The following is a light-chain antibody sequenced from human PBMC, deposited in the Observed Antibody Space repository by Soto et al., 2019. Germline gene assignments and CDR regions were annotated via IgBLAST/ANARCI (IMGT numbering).Light chain of an antibody. CDR2: RND. J-gene: IGLJ1*01. V-gene: IGLV1-47*01. CDR3: AAWDDTGRSYV. Sequence: QSVLTQPSSVSGTPGQGVTISCSGSISNIGNNYVYWFQQLPGTAPKVLSNRNDQRPSGVPDRFSGSKSGTSASLAISGLRSEDEADYYCAAWDDTGRSYVFGTGTKLTVL. CDR1: ISNIGNNY.